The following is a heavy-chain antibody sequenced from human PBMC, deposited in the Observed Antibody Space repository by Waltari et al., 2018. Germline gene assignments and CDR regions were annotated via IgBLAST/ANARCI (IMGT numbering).Heavy chain of an antibody. D-gene: IGHD2-21*01. CDR1: GFTFSSYA. J-gene: IGHJ3*02. CDR2: IYSGGST. V-gene: IGHV3-23*03. Sequence: EVQLLESGGGLVQPGGSLRLSCAASGFTFSSYAMSWVRQAPGKGRAWVSVIYSGGSTYYADSVKGRFTISRDNSKNTLYLQMNSLRAEDTAVYYCAKDLCGGDCYSSAFDIWGQGTMVTVSS. CDR3: AKDLCGGDCYSSAFDI.